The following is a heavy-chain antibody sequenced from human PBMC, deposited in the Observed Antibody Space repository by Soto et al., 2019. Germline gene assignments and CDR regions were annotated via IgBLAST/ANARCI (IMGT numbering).Heavy chain of an antibody. CDR1: RFPSSSHS. V-gene: IGHV3-48*01. D-gene: IGHD3-10*01. J-gene: IGHJ5*02. Sequence: PRGSMRLSCAASRFPSSSHSLNWVRPSPKKGLEWVSSISSRSSTIYYADSVKGRFTISRDNAKHSLYLQMNSLRAEHTAVYYYARDGGITSPWAQRTPVTVS. CDR3: ARDGGITSP. CDR2: ISSRSSTI.